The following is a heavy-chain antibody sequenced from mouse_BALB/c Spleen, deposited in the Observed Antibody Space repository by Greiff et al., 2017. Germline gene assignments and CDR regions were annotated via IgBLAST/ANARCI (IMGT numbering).Heavy chain of an antibody. Sequence: EVQRVESGPGLVKPSQSLSLTCSVTGYSITSGYYWNWIRQFPGNKLEWMGYISYDGSNNYNPSLKNRISITRDTSKNQFFLKLNSVTTEDAATYYYARGYYGYEFAYWGQGTLVTVSA. D-gene: IGHD1-2*01. CDR2: ISYDGSN. CDR3: ARGYYGYEFAY. CDR1: GYSITSGYY. V-gene: IGHV3-6*02. J-gene: IGHJ3*01.